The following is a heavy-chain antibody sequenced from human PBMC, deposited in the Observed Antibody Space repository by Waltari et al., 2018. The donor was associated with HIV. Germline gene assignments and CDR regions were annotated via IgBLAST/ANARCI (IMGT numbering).Heavy chain of an antibody. J-gene: IGHJ3*02. CDR3: TNAAVAGLGALEN. Sequence: VHLVGSGGGSVQAGQPRGVLCGASGFQVDEFGMHLVRQAPGRGVEWVAGIVCDGTVIGYADSAKGRFIISRDNAKNSVYLQMNSLRREDTALYYCTNAAVAGLGALENWGQGAAVTVSS. D-gene: IGHD6-19*01. CDR2: IVCDGTVI. V-gene: IGHV3-9*01. CDR1: GFQVDEFG.